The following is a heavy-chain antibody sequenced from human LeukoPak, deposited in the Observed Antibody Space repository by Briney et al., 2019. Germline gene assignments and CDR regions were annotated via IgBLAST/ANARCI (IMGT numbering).Heavy chain of an antibody. CDR2: INSDGSST. Sequence: PGGSLRLSCAASGFTFSSYWMHWVRQAPGKGLVWVSRINSDGSSTSYADSVKGRFTISRDNAKNTLYLQMNSLRAEDTAVYYCARDRPSLLWFGVLSGWFDPWGQGTLVTVSS. CDR3: ARDRPSLLWFGVLSGWFDP. V-gene: IGHV3-74*01. CDR1: GFTFSSYW. D-gene: IGHD3-10*01. J-gene: IGHJ5*02.